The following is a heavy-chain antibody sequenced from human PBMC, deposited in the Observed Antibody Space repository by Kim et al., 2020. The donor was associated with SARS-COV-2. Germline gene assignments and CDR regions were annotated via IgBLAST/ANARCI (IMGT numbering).Heavy chain of an antibody. CDR3: AKAKITFFQGVSYGMDV. CDR1: GFTFDDYA. V-gene: IGHV3-9*01. CDR2: ISWNSGTI. J-gene: IGHJ6*01. Sequence: GGSLRLSCAASGFTFDDYAMHWVRQAPGKGLEWVSGISWNSGTIGYADSVKGRFTISRDNAKNSLYLQMNSLRTENTALYYCAKAKITFFQGVSYGMDV. D-gene: IGHD3-10*01.